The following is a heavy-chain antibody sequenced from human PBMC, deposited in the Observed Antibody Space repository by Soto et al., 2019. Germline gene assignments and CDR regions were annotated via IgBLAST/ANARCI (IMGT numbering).Heavy chain of an antibody. Sequence: QVQLQESGPGLVKPSETLSLTCTVSGGSISGYYWSWIRQPPGRGLEWIGYIYYTGSSNYNPSLNSRVTISVDTAKNQFSLKLSSMTAADTAVYYCARHRVPPYWYFDLWGRGTLVTVSS. D-gene: IGHD3-10*01. CDR3: ARHRVPPYWYFDL. CDR1: GGSISGYY. V-gene: IGHV4-59*08. CDR2: IYYTGSS. J-gene: IGHJ2*01.